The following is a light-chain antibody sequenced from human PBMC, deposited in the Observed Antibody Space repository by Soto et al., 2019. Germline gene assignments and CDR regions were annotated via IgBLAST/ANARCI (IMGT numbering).Light chain of an antibody. CDR2: EVS. Sequence: QSVLTQRPSVSGSPGQSITISCTGTISDVGGYNYVSWYQQHPGKAPKLIIYEVSNRPSGVSNRFSGSKSGNTASLTISGLQAEDEADYYCSSYTSSSTLYVFGTGTKV. CDR3: SSYTSSSTLYV. CDR1: ISDVGGYNY. J-gene: IGLJ1*01. V-gene: IGLV2-14*01.